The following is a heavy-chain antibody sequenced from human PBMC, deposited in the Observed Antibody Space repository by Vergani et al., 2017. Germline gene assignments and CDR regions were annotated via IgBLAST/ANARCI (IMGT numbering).Heavy chain of an antibody. D-gene: IGHD3-22*01. V-gene: IGHV1-69*12. CDR2: IIPIFGTA. J-gene: IGHJ4*02. CDR3: ARVAGNYYDSSGYSDY. Sequence: QVQLVQSGAEVKKPGSSVKVSCKASGGTFSSYAISWVRQAPGQGLEWMGGIIPIFGTANYAQKFQGSVTITADESTSTAYMELSSLRSEDTAVYYCARVAGNYYDSSGYSDYWGQGTLVTVSS. CDR1: GGTFSSYA.